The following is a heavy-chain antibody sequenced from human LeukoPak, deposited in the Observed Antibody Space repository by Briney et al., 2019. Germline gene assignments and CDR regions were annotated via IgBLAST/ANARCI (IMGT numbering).Heavy chain of an antibody. CDR1: GFPFSSYW. Sequence: PGGSLRLSCEPSGFPFSSYWMLWVRQAPGKGLVWVSRISGDGTIKTYTDFLRGRFTISRDNTKNILYLQMNSLRVEDTAIYFCSRSQFDYWGQGVLVTVSS. V-gene: IGHV3-74*03. CDR2: ISGDGTIK. CDR3: SRSQFDY. J-gene: IGHJ4*02.